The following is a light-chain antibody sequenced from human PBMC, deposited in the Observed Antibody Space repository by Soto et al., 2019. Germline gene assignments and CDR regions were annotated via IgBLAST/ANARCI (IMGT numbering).Light chain of an antibody. V-gene: IGLV2-14*01. CDR1: SSDVGGYNY. J-gene: IGLJ1*01. Sequence: QSVLTQPASVSGSPGQSITISCTGTSSDVGGYNYVSWYQQHPGKAPKLMIYVVSNRPSGVSNRFSGSRSGNTASLTISGLQAEDEANYSCSSYTSSSTLYVFGTGTKVTVL. CDR2: VVS. CDR3: SSYTSSSTLYV.